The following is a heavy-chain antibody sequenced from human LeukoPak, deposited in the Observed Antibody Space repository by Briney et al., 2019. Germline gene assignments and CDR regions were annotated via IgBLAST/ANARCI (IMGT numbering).Heavy chain of an antibody. CDR3: ARHQGYASSWYADY. J-gene: IGHJ4*02. V-gene: IGHV4-59*01. D-gene: IGHD6-13*01. CDR1: GDSFSSYY. Sequence: SETLSLTCSVSGDSFSSYYWSWVRQPPGKGLEWIGYIHYSGNTNYNPSLRRRVTISADTSKHQFSLKLNSVPAADTAVYYCARHQGYASSWYADYWGQGALVTVSS. CDR2: IHYSGNT.